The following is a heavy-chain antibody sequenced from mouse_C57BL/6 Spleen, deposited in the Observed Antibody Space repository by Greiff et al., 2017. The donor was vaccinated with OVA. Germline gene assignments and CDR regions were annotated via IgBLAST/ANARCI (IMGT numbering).Heavy chain of an antibody. D-gene: IGHD1-1*01. CDR3: ARAPYGSRYYYAMDY. CDR2: IDPSDSET. CDR1: GYTFTSYW. V-gene: IGHV1-52*01. Sequence: VQLQQPGAELVRPGSSVKLSCKASGYTFTSYWMHWVKQRPIQGLEWIGNIDPSDSETHYNQKFKDKATLTVDKSSSTAYMQLSSLTSEDSAVYYCARAPYGSRYYYAMDYWGQGTSVTVSS. J-gene: IGHJ4*01.